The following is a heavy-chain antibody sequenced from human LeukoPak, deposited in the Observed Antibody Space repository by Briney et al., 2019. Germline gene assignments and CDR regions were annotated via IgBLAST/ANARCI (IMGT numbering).Heavy chain of an antibody. D-gene: IGHD5-12*01. V-gene: IGHV4-59*08. CDR1: GGSISSYY. CDR2: IYYSGST. Sequence: PSETLSLTCTVSGGSISSYYWSWIRQPPGKGLEWIGYIYYSGSTNYNPSLKSRVTISVDTSKNQFSLKLSSVTAADTAVYYCARHHALGYSGYDTTTYDAFDIWGQGTMVTVSS. CDR3: ARHHALGYSGYDTTTYDAFDI. J-gene: IGHJ3*02.